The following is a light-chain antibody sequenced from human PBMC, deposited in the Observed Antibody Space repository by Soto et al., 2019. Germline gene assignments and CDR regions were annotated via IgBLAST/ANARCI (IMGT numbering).Light chain of an antibody. Sequence: DIVMTQSPDSLAVSLGERATINCKSSQSVSYTSNSKNLLAWYQQKPGQPPKLLIYWASTRESGVPDRFSGSGSATDFTLTISSLQAEDVAVYYCHQYCNTPYTFGQGTKLEIK. CDR1: QSVSYTSNSKNL. J-gene: IGKJ2*01. CDR2: WAS. V-gene: IGKV4-1*01. CDR3: HQYCNTPYT.